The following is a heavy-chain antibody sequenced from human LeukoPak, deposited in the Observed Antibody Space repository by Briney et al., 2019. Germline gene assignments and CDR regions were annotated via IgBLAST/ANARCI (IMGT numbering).Heavy chain of an antibody. CDR1: GFTFSSYE. CDR3: ARAGKSGWDSSSWYRGYYFGY. D-gene: IGHD6-13*01. Sequence: GGSLRLSCAASGFTFSSYEMNWVRQAPGKGLEWVSYINSSCRTIYYADSVKGRFTISRDNAKNSLYLQMNSLRAEDTAVYYCARAGKSGWDSSSWYRGYYFGYWGQGTLVTVSS. CDR2: INSSCRTI. V-gene: IGHV3-48*03. J-gene: IGHJ4*02.